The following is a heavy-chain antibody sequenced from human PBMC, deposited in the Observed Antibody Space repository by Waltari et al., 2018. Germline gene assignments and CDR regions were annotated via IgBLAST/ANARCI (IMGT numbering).Heavy chain of an antibody. D-gene: IGHD1-26*01. V-gene: IGHV3-30*02. CDR3: AKVGTGATSLFDY. CDR1: GFTFSSYG. Sequence: QVQLVESGGGVVQPGGSLRLSCAASGFTFSSYGMPWVRQAPGKGLEWVAFIRYDGSNKYYADSVKGRFTISRDNSKNTLYLQMNSLRAEDTAVYYCAKVGTGATSLFDYWGQGTLVTVSS. CDR2: IRYDGSNK. J-gene: IGHJ4*02.